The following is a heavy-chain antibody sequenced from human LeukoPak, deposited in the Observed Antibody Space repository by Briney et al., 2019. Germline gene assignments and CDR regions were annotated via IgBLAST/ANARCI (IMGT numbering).Heavy chain of an antibody. V-gene: IGHV3-21*01. CDR2: ISSSSSYI. CDR1: GFTFSSYS. D-gene: IGHD2-15*01. Sequence: GGSLRLSCAASGFTFSSYSMNWVRQAPGKGLEWVSSISSSSSYIYYADSVKGRFTISRDNAKNSLYLQMNSLRTEDTAVYYCARRTVVVAATPFDYWGQGTLVTVSS. J-gene: IGHJ4*02. CDR3: ARRTVVVAATPFDY.